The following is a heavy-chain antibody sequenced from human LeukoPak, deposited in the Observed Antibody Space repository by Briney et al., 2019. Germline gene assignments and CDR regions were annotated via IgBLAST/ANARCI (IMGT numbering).Heavy chain of an antibody. CDR2: LYPGDSDT. CDR3: ARQGLWGYSYGYQFDY. V-gene: IGHV5-51*01. Sequence: GESLKISCKGSGYSFTSYWIGWVRQMPAKGLEWMGILYPGDSDTRYSPSFQGQVTISADKSISTAYLQWSSLKASDTAMYYCARQGLWGYSYGYQFDYWGQGTLVTVSS. CDR1: GYSFTSYW. J-gene: IGHJ4*02. D-gene: IGHD5-18*01.